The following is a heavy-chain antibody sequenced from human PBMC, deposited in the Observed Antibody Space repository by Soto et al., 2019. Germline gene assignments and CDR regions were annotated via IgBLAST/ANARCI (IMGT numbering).Heavy chain of an antibody. CDR3: TRSYYDFWSGPGHFDD. V-gene: IGHV1-46*03. CDR1: GYTFTSYY. Sequence: ASVKVSCKASGYTFTSYYMHWVRQAPGQGLEWTGIINPSSGSTNYAQNFQGRVTMTRDTSTTTVYMELSSLRSEDTAVYYCTRSYYDFWSGPGHFDDWGQGALVTVSS. J-gene: IGHJ4*02. CDR2: INPSSGST. D-gene: IGHD3-3*01.